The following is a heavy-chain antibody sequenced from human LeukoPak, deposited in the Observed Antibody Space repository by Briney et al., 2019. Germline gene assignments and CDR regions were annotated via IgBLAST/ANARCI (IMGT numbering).Heavy chain of an antibody. CDR1: GFTFSSYW. CDR3: ARDLELRYFDWLAYDY. D-gene: IGHD3-9*01. CDR2: INSDGSST. Sequence: GGSLRLSCAASGFTFSSYWMHWVRQAPGMGLVWVSRINSDGSSTSYADSVKGRFTISRDNAKNTLYLQMNSLRAEDTAVYYCARDLELRYFDWLAYDYWGQGTLVTVSS. J-gene: IGHJ4*02. V-gene: IGHV3-74*01.